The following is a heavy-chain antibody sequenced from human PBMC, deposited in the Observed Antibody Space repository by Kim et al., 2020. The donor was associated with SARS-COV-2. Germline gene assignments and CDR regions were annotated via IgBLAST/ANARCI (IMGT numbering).Heavy chain of an antibody. CDR1: GYTFTRYA. CDR3: ATPIVVVPAAIWEAGYYYGMDV. V-gene: IGHV7-4-1*02. D-gene: IGHD2-2*02. J-gene: IGHJ6*02. CDR2: INTNTGNP. Sequence: ASVKVSCKASGYTFTRYAMNWVRQAPGQGLEWMGWINTNTGNPTYAQGFTGRFVFSLDTSVSTAYLQISSLKAEDTAVYYCATPIVVVPAAIWEAGYYYGMDVWGQGTTVTVSS.